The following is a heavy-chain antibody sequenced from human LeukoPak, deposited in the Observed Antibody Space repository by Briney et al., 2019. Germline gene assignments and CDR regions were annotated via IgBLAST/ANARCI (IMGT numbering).Heavy chain of an antibody. CDR3: AREGSYVAVAGTGEYYFDY. J-gene: IGHJ4*02. CDR2: ISSSSSTI. CDR1: GFTFSSYS. D-gene: IGHD6-19*01. V-gene: IGHV3-48*02. Sequence: GGSLRLSCAASGFTFSSYSMNWVRQAPGKGLEWVSYISSSSSTIYYADSVKGRFTISRDNDKNSLYLQMNSLRDEDTAVYYCAREGSYVAVAGTGEYYFDYWGQGTLVTVSS.